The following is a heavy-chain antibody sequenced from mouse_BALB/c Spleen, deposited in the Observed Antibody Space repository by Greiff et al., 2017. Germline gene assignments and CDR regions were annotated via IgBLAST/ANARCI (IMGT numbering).Heavy chain of an antibody. CDR2: IDPANGNT. V-gene: IGHV14-3*02. CDR1: GFNTKDTY. Sequence: VQLQQSGAELVKPGASVKLSCTASGFNTKDTYMHWVKQRPEQGLEWIGRIDPANGNTKYDPKFQGKATITADTSSNTAYLQLSSLTSEDTAVYYCARSLLRLRSYYAMDYWGQGTSVTVSA. J-gene: IGHJ4*01. CDR3: ARSLLRLRSYYAMDY. D-gene: IGHD1-2*01.